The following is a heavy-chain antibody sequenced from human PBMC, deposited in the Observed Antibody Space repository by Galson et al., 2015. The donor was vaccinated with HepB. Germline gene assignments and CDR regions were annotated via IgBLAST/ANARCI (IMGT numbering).Heavy chain of an antibody. CDR1: GFSFSTYW. V-gene: IGHV3-7*01. D-gene: IGHD3-3*01. CDR3: ARARGNFWSGSYDGMDFDP. J-gene: IGHJ5*02. CDR2: IKQYGSET. Sequence: SLRLSCAASGFSFSTYWMTWVRQAPGKGLEWVANIKQYGSETYYVDSVKGRFTISRDDAKNSVYLQMNSLRAEDTAVYFCARARGNFWSGSYDGMDFDPWGQGTLVTVSS.